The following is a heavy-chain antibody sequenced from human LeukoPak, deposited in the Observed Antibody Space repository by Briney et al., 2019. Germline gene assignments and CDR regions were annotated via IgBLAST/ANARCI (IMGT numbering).Heavy chain of an antibody. CDR2: IYYSGST. Sequence: TSETLSLTCTVSGGSISSSSYYWGWIRQPPGKGLEWIGSIYYSGSTYYNPSLKSRVTISVDTSKNQFSLKLSSVTAADTAVYYCARLGHTLPFDYWGQGTLVTVSS. CDR1: GGSISSSSYY. CDR3: ARLGHTLPFDY. V-gene: IGHV4-39*01. J-gene: IGHJ4*02. D-gene: IGHD1-26*01.